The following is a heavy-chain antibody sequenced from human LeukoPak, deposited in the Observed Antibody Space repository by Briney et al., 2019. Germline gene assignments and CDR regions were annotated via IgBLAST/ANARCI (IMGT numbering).Heavy chain of an antibody. Sequence: ASVKVSCKASGGTFSSYAISWVRQAPGQGLEWMGRINPNSGGTNYAQKFQGRVTMTRDTSISTAYMELSRLRSDDTAVYYCARDQSYGYPRDYWGQGTLVTVSS. CDR1: GGTFSSYA. J-gene: IGHJ4*02. CDR2: INPNSGGT. V-gene: IGHV1-2*06. CDR3: ARDQSYGYPRDY. D-gene: IGHD5-18*01.